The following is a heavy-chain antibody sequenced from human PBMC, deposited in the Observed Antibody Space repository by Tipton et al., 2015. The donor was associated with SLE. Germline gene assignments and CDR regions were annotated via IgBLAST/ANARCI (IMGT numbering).Heavy chain of an antibody. CDR2: ISSAGNAI. CDR1: GFTFSNYE. CDR3: ARGPALDSTGYYMDV. Sequence: SLRLSCATSGFTFSNYEMNWVRQAPGKGLEWVSYISSAGNAIYYADSVRGRFTISRDNAKNSLYLQMSSLRGEDAALYYCARGPALDSTGYYMDVWGKGTTVTVSS. D-gene: IGHD3/OR15-3a*01. V-gene: IGHV3-48*03. J-gene: IGHJ6*03.